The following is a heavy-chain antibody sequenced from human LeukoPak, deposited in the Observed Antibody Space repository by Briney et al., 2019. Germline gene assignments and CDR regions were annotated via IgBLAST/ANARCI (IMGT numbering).Heavy chain of an antibody. Sequence: ASVKVSCKASGYTFTSYYMHWVRQAPGQGLERMGIINPSGGSTSYAQKFQGRVTMTRDTSTSTVYMELSSLRSEDTAVYYCARALRELYYFDYWGQGTLVTVSS. CDR2: INPSGGST. CDR3: ARALRELYYFDY. CDR1: GYTFTSYY. D-gene: IGHD3-10*01. V-gene: IGHV1-46*01. J-gene: IGHJ4*02.